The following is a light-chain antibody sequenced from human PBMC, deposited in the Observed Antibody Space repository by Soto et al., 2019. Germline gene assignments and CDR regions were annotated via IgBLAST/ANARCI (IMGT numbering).Light chain of an antibody. CDR1: SSDVGKYNY. CDR3: SSYTGISTNTVA. CDR2: EVS. J-gene: IGLJ2*01. V-gene: IGLV2-14*01. Sequence: QSALTQPASVSGSPGQSITISCTGTSSDVGKYNYVSWFQQHPAKAPKLMIFEVSNRPSGVSNRFSGSKSGNTASLTISGLQPEAEDYSYCSSYTGISTNTVAFGGGTKLTVL.